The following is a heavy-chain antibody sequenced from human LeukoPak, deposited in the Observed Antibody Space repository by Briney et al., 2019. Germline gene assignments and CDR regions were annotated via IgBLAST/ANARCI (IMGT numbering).Heavy chain of an antibody. CDR1: GLTFSNYG. V-gene: IGHV3-23*01. CDR2: ISSTGGTT. J-gene: IGHJ4*02. Sequence: GGTLRLSCVASGLTFSNYGISWVRQAPGKGLEWVSAISSTGGTTYYADSVKGHFTISRDNAKNSLYLQMNSLRAEDTALYHCARDTRKGYYDSSGLFDYWGQGTLVTVSS. D-gene: IGHD3-22*01. CDR3: ARDTRKGYYDSSGLFDY.